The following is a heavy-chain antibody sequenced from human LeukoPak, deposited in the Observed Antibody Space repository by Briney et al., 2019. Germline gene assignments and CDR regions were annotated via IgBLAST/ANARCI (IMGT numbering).Heavy chain of an antibody. D-gene: IGHD3-10*01. V-gene: IGHV3-53*01. Sequence: PSGTLSLTCAVSGGSISSSNWWSWVRQPPGKGLEWVSVIYSGGSTYYADSVKGRFTISRYNSKNTLYLQMNSLRAEDTAVYYCAKDKRRGVVRGPFDYWGQGTLVTVSS. CDR2: IYSGGST. CDR3: AKDKRRGVVRGPFDY. J-gene: IGHJ4*02. CDR1: GGSISSSNW.